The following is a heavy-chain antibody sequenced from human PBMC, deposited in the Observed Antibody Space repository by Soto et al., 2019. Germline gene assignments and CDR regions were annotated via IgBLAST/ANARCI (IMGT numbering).Heavy chain of an antibody. CDR1: GFTFISYG. Sequence: GGSLRLSCVVSGFTFISYGMHWVRQAPGKGLEWVALISYDGNNEYYADSVKGRFTIPRDNSKNTVFLQMYSLRAEDTAVYYCAKLAYDGSGSTNPHFDYWGQGTLVTVSS. D-gene: IGHD3-22*01. CDR2: ISYDGNNE. CDR3: AKLAYDGSGSTNPHFDY. V-gene: IGHV3-30*18. J-gene: IGHJ4*02.